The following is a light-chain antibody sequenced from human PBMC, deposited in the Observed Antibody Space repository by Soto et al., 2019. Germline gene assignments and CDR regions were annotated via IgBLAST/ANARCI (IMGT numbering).Light chain of an antibody. V-gene: IGKV1-39*01. Sequence: DIQMTQSPSSLSASVGDRVTITCRASQSIRNYLNWYQQKPGKAPNLLIFAAPTLQSGVPSRFSGGESGTDFTLTITSLQPEDFATYYCQQSYSIPYTFGQGTKLEIK. CDR3: QQSYSIPYT. CDR2: AAP. J-gene: IGKJ2*01. CDR1: QSIRNY.